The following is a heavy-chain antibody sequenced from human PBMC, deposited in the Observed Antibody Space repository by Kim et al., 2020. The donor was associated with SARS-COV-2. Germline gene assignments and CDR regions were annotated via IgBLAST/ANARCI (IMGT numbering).Heavy chain of an antibody. V-gene: IGHV4-34*01. Sequence: GSSKYNPSLKSRVTISVDTSKNQFSLRLTSVTAAETAVYYCARGYKATVGFWGQGTLVTVSS. CDR3: ARGYKATVGF. J-gene: IGHJ4*02. CDR2: GSS. D-gene: IGHD4-17*01.